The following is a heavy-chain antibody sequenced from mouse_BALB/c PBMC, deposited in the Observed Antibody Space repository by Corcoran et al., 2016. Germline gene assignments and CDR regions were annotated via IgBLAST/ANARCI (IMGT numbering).Heavy chain of an antibody. D-gene: IGHD4-1*01. CDR1: GFNIKDTY. J-gene: IGHJ1*01. V-gene: IGHV14-3*02. Sequence: EVQLQQSGAELVKPGASVKLSCTASGFNIKDTYMHWVKQRPEQGLEWIGRIDPANGNTKYDPKFQGKATITADTSSNTAYLQLSSLTSEDTAVYYYANWDWCFDVWGAGTTVTVSS. CDR2: IDPANGNT. CDR3: ANWDWCFDV.